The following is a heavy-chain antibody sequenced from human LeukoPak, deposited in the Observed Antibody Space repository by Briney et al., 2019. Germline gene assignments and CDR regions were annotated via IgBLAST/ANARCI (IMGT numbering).Heavy chain of an antibody. CDR2: IYYSGST. CDR1: GGSISSGDYY. Sequence: SETLSLTCTVSGGSISSGDYYWSWIRQPPGKGLEWIGYIYYSGSTYYNPSLKSRVTISVDTSKNQFSLKLNSVTAADTAVYFCARGDYDWDDVGGYSSYGLDVWGQGTAVTVSS. D-gene: IGHD3-16*01. J-gene: IGHJ6*02. V-gene: IGHV4-30-4*02. CDR3: ARGDYDWDDVGGYSSYGLDV.